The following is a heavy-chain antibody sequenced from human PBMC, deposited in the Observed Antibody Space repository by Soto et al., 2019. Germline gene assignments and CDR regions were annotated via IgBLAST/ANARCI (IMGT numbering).Heavy chain of an antibody. V-gene: IGHV4-39*01. CDR1: GGSISSSSYY. Sequence: SETLSLTCTVSGGSISSSSYYWGWIRQPPGKGLEWIGSIYYSGSTYYNPSLKSRVPISVDTSKNQFSLKLSSVTAADTAVYYCARSPVGQPLNFDYWGQGTLVTVSS. CDR2: IYYSGST. CDR3: ARSPVGQPLNFDY. J-gene: IGHJ4*02.